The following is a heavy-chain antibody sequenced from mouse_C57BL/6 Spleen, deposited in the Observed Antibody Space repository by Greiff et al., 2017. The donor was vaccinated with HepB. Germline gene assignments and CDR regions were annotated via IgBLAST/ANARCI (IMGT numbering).Heavy chain of an antibody. Sequence: EVQLQQSGPELVKPGASVKISCKASGYTFTDYYMNWVKQSHGKSLEWIGDINPNNGGTSYNQKFKGKATLTVDKSSSTAYMELRSPTSEDSAVYYWARSNDYVAWVAYWGQGTLVTVSA. J-gene: IGHJ3*01. V-gene: IGHV1-26*01. CDR3: ARSNDYVAWVAY. CDR1: GYTFTDYY. CDR2: INPNNGGT. D-gene: IGHD2-4*01.